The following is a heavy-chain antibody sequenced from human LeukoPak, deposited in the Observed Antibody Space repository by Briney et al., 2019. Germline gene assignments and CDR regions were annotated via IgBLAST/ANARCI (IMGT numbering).Heavy chain of an antibody. J-gene: IGHJ4*02. CDR3: ARDQCGGDCYYFDY. Sequence: SETLSLTCTVSGGPVSSGDHYWSWIRQPPGKGLEWIGYIYYSGSTNYNPSLKSRVTISVDTSKNQFSLRLSSVTAADTAVYYCARDQCGGDCYYFDYWGQGTLVTVSS. CDR2: IYYSGST. V-gene: IGHV4-61*08. D-gene: IGHD2-21*02. CDR1: GGPVSSGDHY.